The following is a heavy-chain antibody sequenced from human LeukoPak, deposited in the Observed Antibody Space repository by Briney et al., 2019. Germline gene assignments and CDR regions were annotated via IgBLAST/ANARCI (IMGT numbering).Heavy chain of an antibody. CDR3: ARLDGYYDSSGYYFVVAGFDY. CDR2: INHSGST. CDR1: GGSISNYY. J-gene: IGHJ4*02. D-gene: IGHD3-22*01. V-gene: IGHV4-34*01. Sequence: SETLSLTCTVSGGSISNYYWSWIRQPPGKGLEWIGEINHSGSTNYNPSLKSRVTISVDTSKNQFSLKLSSVTAADTAVYYCARLDGYYDSSGYYFVVAGFDYWGQGTLVTVSS.